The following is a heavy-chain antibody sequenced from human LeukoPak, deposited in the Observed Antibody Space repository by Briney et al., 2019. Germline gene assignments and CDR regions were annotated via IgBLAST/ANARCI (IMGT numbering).Heavy chain of an antibody. CDR3: TRDESNNWYVVAY. CDR1: GFTFSSYS. Sequence: GGSLRLSCAASGFTFSSYSMNWVRQAPGKGLEWVSSISSSRNYIYYADSVKGRFTISRDNAENSLYLQMNSLRVDDTAVYYCTRDESNNWYVVAYWGQGTLVTVSS. D-gene: IGHD6-13*01. V-gene: IGHV3-21*01. J-gene: IGHJ4*02. CDR2: ISSSRNYI.